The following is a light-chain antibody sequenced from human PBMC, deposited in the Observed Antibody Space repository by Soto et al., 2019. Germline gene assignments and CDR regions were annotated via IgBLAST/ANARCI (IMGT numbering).Light chain of an antibody. V-gene: IGKV3-20*01. CDR2: GAS. CDR1: QSVSTY. Sequence: EIVLTQSPATLSLSPGERATLSCRASQSVSTYLAWYQQKPGQAPRLLIYGASSRATGIPDRFSGSGSGTDFTLTISRLEPEDFAVYYCQQCGSSPETFGQGTKVDI. CDR3: QQCGSSPET. J-gene: IGKJ1*01.